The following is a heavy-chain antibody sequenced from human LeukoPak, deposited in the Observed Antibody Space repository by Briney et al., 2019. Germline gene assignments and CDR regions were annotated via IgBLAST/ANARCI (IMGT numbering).Heavy chain of an antibody. V-gene: IGHV4-61*02. J-gene: IGHJ6*03. Sequence: SQTLSLTCTVSGDSISSGDYYWSWIRQPAGKGLEWIGRIYTSGSTNYNPSLKSRVTMSVDTSKNQFSLKVSSVTAADTAVYYCARVFDSGSQAYFYYMDVWGKGTTVTISS. CDR2: IYTSGST. D-gene: IGHD3-10*01. CDR1: GDSISSGDYY. CDR3: ARVFDSGSQAYFYYMDV.